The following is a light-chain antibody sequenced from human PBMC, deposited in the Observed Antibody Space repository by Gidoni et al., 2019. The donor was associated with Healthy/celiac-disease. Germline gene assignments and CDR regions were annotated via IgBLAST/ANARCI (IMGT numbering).Light chain of an antibody. J-gene: IGLJ3*02. V-gene: IGLV4-69*01. CDR2: LNSDGSH. CDR3: QTWGTGLL. Sequence: QLVLTQSPSASASLGASVKLPRPLSSVHSGYAIAWHQQQPEKGPRYLMKLNSDGSHSKGDGIPDRFSGSSSGAERYLTISSLQSEDEADYYCQTWGTGLLFGGGTKLTVL. CDR1: SVHSGYA.